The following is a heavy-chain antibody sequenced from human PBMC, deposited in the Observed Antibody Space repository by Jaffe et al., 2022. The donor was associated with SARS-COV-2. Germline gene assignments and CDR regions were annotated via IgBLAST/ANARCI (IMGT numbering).Heavy chain of an antibody. Sequence: QVQLQESGPGLVKPSQTLSLTCTVSGGSISSGGYYWSWIRQHPGKGLEWIGYIYYSGSTYYNPSLKSRVTISVDTSKNQFSLKLSSVTAADTAVYYCARVQHPASRPAYYYYGMDVWGQGTTVTVSS. V-gene: IGHV4-31*03. CDR1: GGSISSGGYY. D-gene: IGHD2-21*01. CDR3: ARVQHPASRPAYYYYGMDV. CDR2: IYYSGST. J-gene: IGHJ6*02.